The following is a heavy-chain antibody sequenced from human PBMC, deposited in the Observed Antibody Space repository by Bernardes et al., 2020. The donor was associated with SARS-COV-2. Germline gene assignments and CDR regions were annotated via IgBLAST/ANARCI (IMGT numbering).Heavy chain of an antibody. V-gene: IGHV3-33*01. D-gene: IGHD3-9*01. J-gene: IGHJ4*02. CDR3: ARDYVLTGWGYFDY. CDR2: IWHDGNNK. Sequence: GGSLRLSCAVSGFTFSAYVMHWVRQAPGKGLEWVAVIWHDGNNKYYADSVKGRFTLSRDNSNNVLYLQMNSLRAEDTGVYYCARDYVLTGWGYFDYWGQGTLVTVSS. CDR1: GFTFSAYV.